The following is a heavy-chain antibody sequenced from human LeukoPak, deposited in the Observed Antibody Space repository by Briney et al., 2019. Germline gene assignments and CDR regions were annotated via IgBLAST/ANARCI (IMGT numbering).Heavy chain of an antibody. CDR2: IYYSGST. CDR3: ARDTMGGSGPFDY. CDR1: GESISSGGYY. D-gene: IGHD3-10*01. J-gene: IGHJ4*02. V-gene: IGHV4-39*07. Sequence: KTSETLSLTCTVSGESISSGGYYWGWIRQPPGKGLEWIGSIYYSGSTYYNPSLKSRVTISVDTSKNQFSLKLSSVTAADTAVYYCARDTMGGSGPFDYWGQGTLVTVSS.